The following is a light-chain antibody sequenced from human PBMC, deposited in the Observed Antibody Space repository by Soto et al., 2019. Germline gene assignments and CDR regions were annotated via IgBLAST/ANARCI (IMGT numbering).Light chain of an antibody. CDR2: GAS. CDR3: QQYGSWYT. J-gene: IGKJ2*01. V-gene: IGKV3-20*01. CDR1: QSVSSSY. Sequence: EIVLTQSPGTLSLSPGERATLSCRASQSVSSSYLAWYQQKPGQAPRLLIYGASSRATGIPDRFSGSGSGTDFPLTISRLEPEDFAVYYWQQYGSWYTFGQGTKLEIK.